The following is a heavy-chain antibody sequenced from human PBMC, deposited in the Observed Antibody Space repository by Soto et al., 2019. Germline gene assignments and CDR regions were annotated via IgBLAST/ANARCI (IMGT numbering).Heavy chain of an antibody. Sequence: GESLKISCKGSGYNFAGYWIAWVRQMPGKGLELMGIIYPSDSDTRYRPSFQGQVTISADKSISSAYLQWSSLRASDTAMYYCARGGVSTRTFDYWGQEPPVTVSS. CDR1: GYNFAGYW. CDR3: ARGGVSTRTFDY. V-gene: IGHV5-51*01. CDR2: IYPSDSDT. J-gene: IGHJ4*02. D-gene: IGHD3-3*01.